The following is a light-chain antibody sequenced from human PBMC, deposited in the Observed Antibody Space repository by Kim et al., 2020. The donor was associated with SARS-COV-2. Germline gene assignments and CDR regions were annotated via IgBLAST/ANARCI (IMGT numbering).Light chain of an antibody. CDR3: ASYKSTTSYV. V-gene: IGLV2-14*01. CDR1: SSDVGDYNH. Sequence: QSALTQPASVSGSPGQSITISCTGTSSDVGDYNHVSWYQQHPGKVPKLMIYDVSNRPSRISNRFSGSKSGNTASLTISGLQAEDEADYYCASYKSTTSYVFGTGTKVTVL. CDR2: DVS. J-gene: IGLJ1*01.